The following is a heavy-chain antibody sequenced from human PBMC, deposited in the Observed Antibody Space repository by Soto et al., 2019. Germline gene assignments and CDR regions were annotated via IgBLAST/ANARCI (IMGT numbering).Heavy chain of an antibody. Sequence: QITLKESGPTLVKPTQTLTLTCTFSGFSLSTSGVGVGWIRQPPGKALEWLALIYWDDDKCYSPSLKSRLTITKDTSKNQVVLTMTNMDPVDTATYYCAHAETTVTLGGWFDPWGQGTLVTVSS. CDR2: IYWDDDK. CDR1: GFSLSTSGVG. CDR3: AHAETTVTLGGWFDP. D-gene: IGHD4-17*01. V-gene: IGHV2-5*02. J-gene: IGHJ5*02.